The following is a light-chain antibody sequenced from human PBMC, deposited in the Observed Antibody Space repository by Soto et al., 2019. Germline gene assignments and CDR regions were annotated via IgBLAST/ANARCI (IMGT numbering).Light chain of an antibody. J-gene: IGKJ4*01. Sequence: EIVLTQSPATLSLSPGERATLSCRASQSVSSYLAWYQQKPGQTPRLIIYGASTRATGTPPRFSGSGSGTEFTLTISSLQSEDFALYYCQQYNGWPLTFGGGTKVEIK. CDR3: QQYNGWPLT. V-gene: IGKV3-15*01. CDR2: GAS. CDR1: QSVSSY.